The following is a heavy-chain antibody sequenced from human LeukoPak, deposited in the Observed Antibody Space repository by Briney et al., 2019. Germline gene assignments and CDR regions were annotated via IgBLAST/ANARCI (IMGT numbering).Heavy chain of an antibody. CDR1: GGSISSYY. J-gene: IGHJ4*02. CDR2: IYTSGST. CDR3: ARDGYDILTGHWIYFDY. V-gene: IGHV4-4*07. D-gene: IGHD3-9*01. Sequence: PSETLSLTCTVSGGSISSYYWSWIRQPAGKGLEWIGRIYTSGSTNYNPSLKSRVTMSVDTSKNQFSLKLSSVTAADTAVYYCARDGYDILTGHWIYFDYWGQGTLVTVSS.